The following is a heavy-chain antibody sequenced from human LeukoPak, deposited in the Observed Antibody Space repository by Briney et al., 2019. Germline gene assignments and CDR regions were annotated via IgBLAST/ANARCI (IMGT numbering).Heavy chain of an antibody. V-gene: IGHV4-59*08. J-gene: IGHJ4*02. CDR3: ARGIAARLDY. D-gene: IGHD6-6*01. Sequence: PSETLSLACTVSGGSISSYYWSWIRQPPGKGLEWIGYIYYSGSTNYNPSLKSRVTISVDTSKNQFSLKLSSVTAADTAVYYCARGIAARLDYWGQGTLVTVSS. CDR2: IYYSGST. CDR1: GGSISSYY.